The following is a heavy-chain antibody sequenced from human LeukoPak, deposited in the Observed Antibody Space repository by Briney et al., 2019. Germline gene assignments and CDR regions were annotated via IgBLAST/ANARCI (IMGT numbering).Heavy chain of an antibody. V-gene: IGHV4-30-4*08. D-gene: IGHD3/OR15-3a*01. CDR2: INHSGST. CDR3: ARVGRPGY. Sequence: PSQTLSLTCTVSGGSISSGYYYWSWIRQPPGKGLEWIGEINHSGSTNYNPSLKSRVAISVDTSKNQFSLKLSSVTAADTAVYYCARVGRPGYWGQGTLVTVSS. CDR1: GGSISSGYYY. J-gene: IGHJ4*02.